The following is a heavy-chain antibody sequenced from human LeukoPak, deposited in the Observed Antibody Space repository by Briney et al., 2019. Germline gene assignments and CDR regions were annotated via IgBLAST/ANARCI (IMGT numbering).Heavy chain of an antibody. Sequence: ASVKVSCKASGYTFTSYGISWVRQAPGQGLEWMGWISAYNGNTNYAQKLQGRVTMTTDTSTSTAYMELRSLRSDDTAVYYCASGERLNDFWSGYYCGVWGKGTTVTVSS. CDR3: ASGERLNDFWSGYYCGV. CDR1: GYTFTSYG. V-gene: IGHV1-18*01. D-gene: IGHD3-3*01. CDR2: ISAYNGNT. J-gene: IGHJ6*04.